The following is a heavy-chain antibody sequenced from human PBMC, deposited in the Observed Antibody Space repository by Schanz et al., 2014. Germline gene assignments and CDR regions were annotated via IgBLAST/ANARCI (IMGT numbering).Heavy chain of an antibody. D-gene: IGHD2-21*01. Sequence: QVQLQESSPGLVKPSGTLSLTCVVSGGSISSGVWWTWARQSPGKGLEWIGEIFHSGTTNYNPSLESSVNIPVDKSKNQFSLILTSMTAADTAVYYCTRSTLWSYDVWGRGTMVIVSS. CDR1: GGSISSGVW. CDR3: TRSTLWSYDV. CDR2: IFHSGTT. J-gene: IGHJ3*01. V-gene: IGHV4-4*02.